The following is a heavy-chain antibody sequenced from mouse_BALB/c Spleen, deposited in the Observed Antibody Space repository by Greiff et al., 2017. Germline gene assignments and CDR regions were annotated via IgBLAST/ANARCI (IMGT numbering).Heavy chain of an antibody. V-gene: IGHV14-3*02. CDR2: IDPANGNT. D-gene: IGHD1-2*01. Sequence: EVQGVESGAELVKPGASVKLSCTASGFNIKDTYMHWVKQRPEQGLEWIGRIDPANGNTKYDPKFQGKATITADTSSNTAYLQLSSLTSEDTAVYYCARGLRPPMDYWGQGTSVTVSS. CDR3: ARGLRPPMDY. CDR1: GFNIKDTY. J-gene: IGHJ4*01.